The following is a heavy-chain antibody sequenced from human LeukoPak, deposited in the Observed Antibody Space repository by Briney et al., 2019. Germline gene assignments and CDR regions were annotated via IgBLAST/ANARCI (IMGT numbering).Heavy chain of an antibody. CDR1: GYTFTSYG. CDR2: ISAYNGNT. V-gene: IGHV1-18*01. CDR3: ARVRRTVTPTPNAFDI. D-gene: IGHD4-17*01. J-gene: IGHJ3*02. Sequence: ASVKVSCKASGYTFTSYGISWVRQAPGQGLEWMGWISAYNGNTNYAQKLQGRVTMTTDTSTSTAYMELRSLRSDDTAVYYCARVRRTVTPTPNAFDIWGQGTMVTVPS.